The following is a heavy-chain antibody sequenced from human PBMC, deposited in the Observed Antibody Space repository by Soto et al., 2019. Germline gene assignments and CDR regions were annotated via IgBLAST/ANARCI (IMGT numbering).Heavy chain of an antibody. CDR2: TFYRSKWYN. CDR1: GDSVSSNSAA. Sequence: SQTLSLTCAISGDSVSSNSAAGSWIRQSPSRGLEWLGRTFYRSKWYNDYAVSVKGRITINPDTSKNQFSLQLNSVTPEDTAVYYCAKEGGNHYYYYAMDVWGQGTTVTVSS. J-gene: IGHJ6*02. D-gene: IGHD1-26*01. V-gene: IGHV6-1*01. CDR3: AKEGGNHYYYYAMDV.